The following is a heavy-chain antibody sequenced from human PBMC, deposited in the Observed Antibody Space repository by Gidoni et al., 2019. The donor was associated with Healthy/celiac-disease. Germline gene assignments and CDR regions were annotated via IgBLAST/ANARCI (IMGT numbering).Heavy chain of an antibody. CDR1: GFSFDAYG. Sequence: EVQLVESGGGVVRPGGSLRLSCAASGFSFDAYGMSWVRHAPGKGLARVSGINWNGGSTGYADSVKGRVNISRDNAKNSLYMQMNRLRAEDTALYYCARGVPATKPNYYYGMDVWGQGTTGTVSS. J-gene: IGHJ6*02. V-gene: IGHV3-20*04. CDR3: ARGVPATKPNYYYGMDV. CDR2: INWNGGST.